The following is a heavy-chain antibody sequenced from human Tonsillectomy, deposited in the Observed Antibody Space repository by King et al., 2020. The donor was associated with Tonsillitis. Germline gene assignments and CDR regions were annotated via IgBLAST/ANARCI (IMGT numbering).Heavy chain of an antibody. CDR1: GGSITFGSFY. J-gene: IGHJ4*02. D-gene: IGHD5-18*01. Sequence: VQLQESGPGLVQPSQTLSLRCTVSGGSITFGSFYWNWIRQSAGKGLEWIGRIYFAAYTNYNPSLKSRVAISADTSKNQFSLNLSSVTAADTAVYYCARDSGYNYGPNFDLWGQGILVTVSS. CDR3: ARDSGYNYGPNFDL. V-gene: IGHV4-61*02. CDR2: IYFAAYT.